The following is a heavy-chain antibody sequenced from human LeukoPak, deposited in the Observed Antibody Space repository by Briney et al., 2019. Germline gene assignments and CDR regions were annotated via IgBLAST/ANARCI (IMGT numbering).Heavy chain of an antibody. D-gene: IGHD3-3*01. CDR3: ARVAATHDFWSGYYKNAFDI. CDR1: GGSISNHY. CDR2: IYYSGST. J-gene: IGHJ3*02. V-gene: IGHV4-59*11. Sequence: SETLSLTCTVSGGSISNHYWSWIRQPPGKGLEWIGYIYYSGSTNYNPSLKSRVTISVDTSKNQFSLKLSSVTAADTAVYYCARVAATHDFWSGYYKNAFDIWGQGTMVTVSS.